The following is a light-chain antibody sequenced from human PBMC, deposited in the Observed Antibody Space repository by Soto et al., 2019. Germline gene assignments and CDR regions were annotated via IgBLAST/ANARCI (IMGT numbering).Light chain of an antibody. CDR3: QSYDTTLSARYV. Sequence: QLVLTQPPSVSGAPGQRVTISCTGSSSNIGANYDVHWYQQRPGTAPKLLIFGSNNRPSGVPDRFSGSKSGTSASLAITGLQAEDEGDYYCQSYDTTLSARYVFGTGTKVTVL. J-gene: IGLJ1*01. CDR1: SSNIGANYD. V-gene: IGLV1-40*01. CDR2: GSN.